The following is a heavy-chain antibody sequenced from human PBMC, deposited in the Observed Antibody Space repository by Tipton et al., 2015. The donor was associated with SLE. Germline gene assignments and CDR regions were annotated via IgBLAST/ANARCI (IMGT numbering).Heavy chain of an antibody. CDR1: GFTLSVYS. D-gene: IGHD4-17*01. V-gene: IGHV3-21*01. CDR2: ISSTSSYT. CDR3: ARDGRGDYPKGVMDV. Sequence: SLRLSCVAPGFTLSVYSMNWVRQAPGKGLEWVSFISSTSSYTFYADSVKGRFTNSRDNAKNSLFLQMNSLRAEDTAVYYCARDGRGDYPKGVMDVWGKGTTVTVSS. J-gene: IGHJ6*04.